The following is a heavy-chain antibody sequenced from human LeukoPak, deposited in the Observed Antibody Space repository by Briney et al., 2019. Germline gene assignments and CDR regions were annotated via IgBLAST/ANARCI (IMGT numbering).Heavy chain of an antibody. Sequence: GGSLRLSCAASGFTFSAYSMNWVRQAPGKGLEWVAVISYDGSNKYYADSVKGRFTISRDNSKNTLYLQMNSLRAEDTAVYYCARDYDYVWGTNNWFDPWGQGTLVTVSS. D-gene: IGHD3-16*01. CDR1: GFTFSAYS. J-gene: IGHJ5*02. V-gene: IGHV3-30*03. CDR2: ISYDGSNK. CDR3: ARDYDYVWGTNNWFDP.